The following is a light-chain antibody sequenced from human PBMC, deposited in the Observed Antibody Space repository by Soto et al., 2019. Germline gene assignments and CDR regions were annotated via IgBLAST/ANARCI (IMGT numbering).Light chain of an antibody. CDR1: QSVSSSS. J-gene: IGKJ1*01. CDR3: QQYGSSQT. CDR2: EAS. V-gene: IGKV3-20*01. Sequence: EIVLTQSPGTLSLSPGERATLSCRASQSVSSSSLAWYQQNPGQAPRLLIYEASSRATGIPDRFSGSGPGTDFTLTISRLEPEDFAVYYCQQYGSSQTFGQGTKVDIK.